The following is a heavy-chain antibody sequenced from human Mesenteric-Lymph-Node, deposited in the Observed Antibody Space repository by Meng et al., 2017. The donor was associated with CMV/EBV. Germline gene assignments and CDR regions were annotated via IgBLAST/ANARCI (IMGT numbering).Heavy chain of an antibody. J-gene: IGHJ4*02. CDR2: ISYSGSS. V-gene: IGHV4-61*05. D-gene: IGHD4-11*01. Sequence: SETLSLTCTVSGGSISSSSYYWSWIRQPPGKRLEWIGYISYSGSSIYYADSVKGRFTISRDNAKNSLYLQMNSLRAEDTAVYYCARDGRDSNPDYWGQGTLVTVSS. CDR3: ARDGRDSNPDY. CDR1: GGSISSSSYY.